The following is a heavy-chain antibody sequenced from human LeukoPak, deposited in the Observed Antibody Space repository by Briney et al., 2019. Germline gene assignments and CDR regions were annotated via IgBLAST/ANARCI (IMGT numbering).Heavy chain of an antibody. Sequence: SETLSLTCAVSGYSISSGYYWGWIRQPPGKGLEWIGSMYHSGSTYYNPSLKRRVTISIDTSKNQFSLKLSSVTAADTAVYYCARRVFPDYFDYWGQGTLVTVSS. J-gene: IGHJ4*02. CDR3: ARRVFPDYFDY. V-gene: IGHV4-38-2*01. CDR1: GYSISSGYY. CDR2: MYHSGST. D-gene: IGHD6-13*01.